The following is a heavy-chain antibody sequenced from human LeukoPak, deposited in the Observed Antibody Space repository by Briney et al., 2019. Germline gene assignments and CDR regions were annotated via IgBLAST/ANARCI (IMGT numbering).Heavy chain of an antibody. J-gene: IGHJ4*02. CDR3: AKGSRGYNNYYFDS. CDR1: GFSFSGYA. Sequence: GGSLRLSCASSGFSFSGYAMIWVRQAPGKGLELVSTISGSGASTFYADSVRGRFITSKDIPSNTVYLQMNSLRAEDTAVYYCAKGSRGYNNYYFDSWGQGTLVTVSS. D-gene: IGHD1-14*01. V-gene: IGHV3-23*01. CDR2: ISGSGAST.